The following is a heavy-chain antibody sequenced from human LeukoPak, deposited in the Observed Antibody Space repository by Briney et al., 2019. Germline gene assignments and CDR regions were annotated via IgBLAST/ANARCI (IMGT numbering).Heavy chain of an antibody. CDR3: ARSGGVSYYGMDV. D-gene: IGHD3-16*01. Sequence: SETLSLTCTVSGYSISSGYYWGWIRQPPGKRLEWVGSIHSSGNTYYNPTLKSRVTISVDTSKNQFSLNLTSVTAADAAVYYCARSGGVSYYGMDVWGQGTTVTVSS. J-gene: IGHJ6*02. V-gene: IGHV4-38-2*02. CDR1: GYSISSGYY. CDR2: IHSSGNT.